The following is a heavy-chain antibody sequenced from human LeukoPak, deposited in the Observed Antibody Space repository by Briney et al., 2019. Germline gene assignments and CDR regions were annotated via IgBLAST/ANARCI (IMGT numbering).Heavy chain of an antibody. CDR2: IEQDGIEK. CDR1: GFTFSSYW. Sequence: GRSLRLSCAASGFTFSSYWMSWVRQAPGKGLEWVANIEQDGIEKYYVTSVKGRFTISRDNAKNSLYLQMNSLRAEDTALYYCARFRSVVPDTVPIYSPWGQETLVTVSS. J-gene: IGHJ5*02. D-gene: IGHD2-2*01. V-gene: IGHV3-7*01. CDR3: ARFRSVVPDTVPIYSP.